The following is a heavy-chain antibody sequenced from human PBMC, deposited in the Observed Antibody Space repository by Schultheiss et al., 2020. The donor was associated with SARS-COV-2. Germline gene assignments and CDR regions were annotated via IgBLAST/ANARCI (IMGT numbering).Heavy chain of an antibody. D-gene: IGHD3-3*01. CDR2: IWYDGSNK. J-gene: IGHJ6*02. CDR3: ASLRFLEWSIAYYYYGMDV. Sequence: GGSLRLSCATSGFTFSSYGMHWVRQAPGKGLEWVAVIWYDGSNKYYADSVKGRFTISRDNSKNTLYLQMNSLRAGDTAVYYCASLRFLEWSIAYYYYGMDVWGQGTTVTVSS. CDR1: GFTFSSYG. V-gene: IGHV3-33*01.